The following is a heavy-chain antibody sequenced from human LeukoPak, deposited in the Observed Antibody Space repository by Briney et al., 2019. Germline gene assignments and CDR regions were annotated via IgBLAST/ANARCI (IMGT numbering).Heavy chain of an antibody. D-gene: IGHD1-26*01. CDR1: GGSISSYY. Sequence: PSETLSLTCTVSGGSISSYYWSWIRQPPGKGLEWIGYIYYSGSTNYNPSLESRVTISVDTSKNQFSLKLSSVTAADTAVYYCARQGGAGAPASDYWGQGTLVTVSS. V-gene: IGHV4-59*08. J-gene: IGHJ4*02. CDR2: IYYSGST. CDR3: ARQGGAGAPASDY.